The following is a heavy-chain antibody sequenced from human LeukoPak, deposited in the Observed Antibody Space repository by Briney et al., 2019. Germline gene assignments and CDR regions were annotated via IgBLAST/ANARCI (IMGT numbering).Heavy chain of an antibody. J-gene: IGHJ4*02. CDR2: ISSSSSYI. Sequence: GGSLRLSCAASGLTFSSYSMNWVRQAPGKGLEWVSSISSSSSYIYYADSVKGRFTIPRDIAKNSLYLQMNSLRAEDTAVYYCAREGGGYSFDFDYWGQGTLVTVSS. D-gene: IGHD5-18*01. CDR3: AREGGGYSFDFDY. V-gene: IGHV3-21*01. CDR1: GLTFSSYS.